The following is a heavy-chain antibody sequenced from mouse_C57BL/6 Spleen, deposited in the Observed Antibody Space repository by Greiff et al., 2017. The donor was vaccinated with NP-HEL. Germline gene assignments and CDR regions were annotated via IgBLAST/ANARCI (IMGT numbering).Heavy chain of an antibody. J-gene: IGHJ3*01. CDR1: GFNIKDYY. Sequence: VQLQQSGAELVTPGASVKLSCTASGFNIKDYYMHWVKQRTEQGLEWIGRIDPEDGETKYAPQFQGKATITADTSSNTAYLQLSSLTSEDTAVYYCARNGYDAWFAYWGQGTLVTVSA. D-gene: IGHD2-2*01. V-gene: IGHV14-2*01. CDR3: ARNGYDAWFAY. CDR2: IDPEDGET.